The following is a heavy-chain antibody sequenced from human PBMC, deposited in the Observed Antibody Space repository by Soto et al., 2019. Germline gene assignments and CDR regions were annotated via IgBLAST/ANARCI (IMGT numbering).Heavy chain of an antibody. D-gene: IGHD3-3*01. J-gene: IGHJ4*02. CDR1: GGTFSSFINYP. Sequence: VQLVQSGAEVKKPGSSVKVSCKSSGGTFSSFINYPINWVRQAPGQGLEWMGGIVPNVGTVNYAQKFRGKVTITADKSTGTAYMELSSLRSEDTALYYCARRDTSGFLRYFDNWGQGTQVTVSS. CDR3: ARRDTSGFLRYFDN. CDR2: IVPNVGTV. V-gene: IGHV1-69*06.